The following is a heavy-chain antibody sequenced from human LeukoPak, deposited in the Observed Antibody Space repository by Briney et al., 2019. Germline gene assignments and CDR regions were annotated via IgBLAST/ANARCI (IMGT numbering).Heavy chain of an antibody. CDR1: SGSINNQY. CDR2: IYDTGNT. CDR3: AMDQVGYGLDY. D-gene: IGHD5-18*01. J-gene: IGHJ4*02. Sequence: SETLSLTCVVSSGSINNQYWTWIRQPPGKGLEWIGYIYDTGNTNYNPSLKSRVNISIDTSKNQFSLKLTSVTAADTAVYYCAMDQVGYGLDYWGQGTLVTVSS. V-gene: IGHV4-59*11.